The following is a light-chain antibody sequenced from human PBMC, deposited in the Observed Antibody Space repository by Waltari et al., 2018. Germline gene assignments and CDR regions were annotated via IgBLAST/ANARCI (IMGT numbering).Light chain of an antibody. CDR1: QYVKNN. CDR2: KAS. J-gene: IGKJ4*01. CDR3: QEYDSLPIT. V-gene: IGKV1-5*03. Sequence: DIQMTQSPSTLPASVGDRVTITCRASQYVKNNFAWFEQKPGKAPNVLIHKASRLESGVPSRFSGSGFGTEFILSISSLQPDDFATYYCQEYDSLPITFGGGTKVEIK.